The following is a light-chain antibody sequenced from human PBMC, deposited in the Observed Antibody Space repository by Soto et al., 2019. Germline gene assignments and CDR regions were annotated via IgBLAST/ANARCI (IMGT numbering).Light chain of an antibody. CDR2: DVS. Sequence: QSALTQPASVNGAPRQSSTISCTETSSDVGSYDLVSWYQQHPGKAPKLIIYDVSKRPSGVSSRFSGSKSGNTASLTISGLQAEDEADYYCCSYAGSTTYVVGTGTKVTVL. CDR3: CSYAGSTTYV. V-gene: IGLV2-23*02. J-gene: IGLJ1*01. CDR1: SSDVGSYDL.